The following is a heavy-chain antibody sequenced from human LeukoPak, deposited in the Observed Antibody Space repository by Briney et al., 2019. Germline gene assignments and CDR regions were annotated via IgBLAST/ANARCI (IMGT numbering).Heavy chain of an antibody. V-gene: IGHV4-59*08. D-gene: IGHD3-22*01. CDR2: VYYSGST. CDR3: ARHDSSGYYDYYGMDV. Sequence: PSETLSLTCTVPGGSISSYYWSWIRQPPGKGLDWIGYVYYSGSTNYNPSLKSRVTISVDTSKNQFSLKLSSVTAADTAVYYCARHDSSGYYDYYGMDVWGQGTTVTVSS. J-gene: IGHJ6*02. CDR1: GGSISSYY.